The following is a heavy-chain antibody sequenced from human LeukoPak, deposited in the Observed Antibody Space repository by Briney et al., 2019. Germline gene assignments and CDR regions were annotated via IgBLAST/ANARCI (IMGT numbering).Heavy chain of an antibody. V-gene: IGHV3-30-3*01. CDR3: ARDLRFLEWLPPGGGGMDV. D-gene: IGHD3-3*01. CDR1: GFTFSSYA. CDR2: ISYDGSNK. J-gene: IGHJ6*02. Sequence: GRSLRLSCAASGFTFSSYAMHWVRQAPGKGLEWVAVISYDGSNKYYADSVKGRFTISRDNPKNTLYLQMNSLRAEDTAVYYCARDLRFLEWLPPGGGGMDVWGQGTTVTVSS.